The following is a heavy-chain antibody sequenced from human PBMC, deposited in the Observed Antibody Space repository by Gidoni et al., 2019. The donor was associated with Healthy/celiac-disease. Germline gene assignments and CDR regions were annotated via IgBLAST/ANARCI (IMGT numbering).Heavy chain of an antibody. Sequence: SSKASGGTFSSYALSWVRQAPGQGLEWMGGIIPIFGTANYAQKFQGRVTITADESTSTAYMELSSLRSEDTAVYYCARGGPFRNYDSSDYYYGMDVWGQGTTVTVSS. D-gene: IGHD4-4*01. CDR3: ARGGPFRNYDSSDYYYGMDV. CDR2: IIPIFGTA. CDR1: GGTFSSYA. V-gene: IGHV1-69*01. J-gene: IGHJ6*02.